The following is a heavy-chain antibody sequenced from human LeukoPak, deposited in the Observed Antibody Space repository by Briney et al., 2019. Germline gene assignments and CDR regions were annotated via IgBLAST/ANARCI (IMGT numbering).Heavy chain of an antibody. V-gene: IGHV1-8*01. CDR1: GYTFTSYD. CDR3: ARVLDPNYGMDV. J-gene: IGHJ6*02. Sequence: GASVKVSSKASGYTFTSYDINWVRQATGQGLEWMGWMNPNSGNTGYAQKFQGRVTMTRNTSISTAYMELSSLRSEDTAVYYCARVLDPNYGMDVWGQGTTVTVSS. CDR2: MNPNSGNT. D-gene: IGHD1-1*01.